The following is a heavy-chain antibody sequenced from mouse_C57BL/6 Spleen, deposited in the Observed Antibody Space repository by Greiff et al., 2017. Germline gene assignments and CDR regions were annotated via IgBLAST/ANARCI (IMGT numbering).Heavy chain of an antibody. CDR2: ISSGSSTI. Sequence: EVKVEESGGGLVKPGGSLKLSCAASGFTFSDYGMHWVRQAPEKGLEWVAYISSGSSTIYYADTVKGRFTISRDNAKNTLFLQMTSLRSEDTAMYYCARENWGLDYWGQGTTLTVSS. J-gene: IGHJ2*01. D-gene: IGHD4-1*01. CDR3: ARENWGLDY. V-gene: IGHV5-17*01. CDR1: GFTFSDYG.